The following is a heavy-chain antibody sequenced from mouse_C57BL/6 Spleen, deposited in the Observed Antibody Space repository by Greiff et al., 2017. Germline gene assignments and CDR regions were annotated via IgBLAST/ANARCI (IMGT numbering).Heavy chain of an antibody. J-gene: IGHJ2*01. CDR1: GYTFTSYW. V-gene: IGHV1-74*01. Sequence: QVQLQQPGAELVKPGASVKVSCTASGYTFTSYWMHWVKQRPGQGLEWIGRIHPSDSDTNYNQKFKGKATLTVDKSSSTAYMQLSSLTSEDSAVYDCAISCGYDGGIDYWGQGTTLTVSS. CDR3: AISCGYDGGIDY. CDR2: IHPSDSDT. D-gene: IGHD2-2*01.